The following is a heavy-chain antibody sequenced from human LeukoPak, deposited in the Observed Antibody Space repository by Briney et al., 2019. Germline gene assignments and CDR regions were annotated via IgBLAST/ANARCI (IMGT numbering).Heavy chain of an antibody. D-gene: IGHD6-6*01. V-gene: IGHV4-59*08. CDR3: ARLSVAAEYYFDY. J-gene: IGHJ4*02. Sequence: PSEPLSLTCSVSGGSIDNHYWSWIRQPPGKGLEWIGYMYYSGITNYNPSLQGRVTISVDTSKNHFSLKLRSVTASDTAVYYCARLSVAAEYYFDYWGQGTLVTVSS. CDR2: MYYSGIT. CDR1: GGSIDNHY.